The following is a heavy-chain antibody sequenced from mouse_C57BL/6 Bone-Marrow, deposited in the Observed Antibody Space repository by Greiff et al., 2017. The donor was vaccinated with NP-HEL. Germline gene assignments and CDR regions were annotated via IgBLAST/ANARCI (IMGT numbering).Heavy chain of an antibody. CDR3: ARVGSSLGDFDY. CDR1: GYTFTSYG. D-gene: IGHD1-1*01. V-gene: IGHV1-81*01. CDR2: IYPRSGNT. Sequence: QVHVKQSGAELARPGASVKLSCKASGYTFTSYGISWVKQRTGQGLEWIGEIYPRSGNTYYNEKFKGKATLTADKSSSTAYMELRSLTSEDSAVYFCARVGSSLGDFDYWGQGTTLTVSS. J-gene: IGHJ2*01.